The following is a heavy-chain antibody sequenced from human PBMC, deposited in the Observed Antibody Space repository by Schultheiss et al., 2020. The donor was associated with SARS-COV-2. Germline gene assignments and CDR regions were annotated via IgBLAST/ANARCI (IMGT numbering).Heavy chain of an antibody. CDR2: INHSGST. V-gene: IGHV4-34*01. CDR3: ARDSGYSSGWSVY. Sequence: SETLSLTCAVYGGSFSGYYWSWIRQPPEKGLEWIGEINHSGSTNYNPSLKSRVNISVDTSKNQFSLKLSSVTAADTAVYYCARDSGYSSGWSVYWGQGTLVTVSS. CDR1: GGSFSGYY. J-gene: IGHJ4*02. D-gene: IGHD6-19*01.